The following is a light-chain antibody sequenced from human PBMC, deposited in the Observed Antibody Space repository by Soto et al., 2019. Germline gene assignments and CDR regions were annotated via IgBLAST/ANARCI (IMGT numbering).Light chain of an antibody. J-gene: IGLJ3*02. CDR1: SSNIGAGYD. CDR2: GNS. V-gene: IGLV1-40*01. Sequence: QSVLTQPPSVSGAPGQRVTISCTGSSSNIGAGYDVHWYQQLPGTAPKLLIYGNSNRPSGVPDRFSGSKSGTSASLAITGLHAADEPDYSCQSYDSSLSGRVFGGGTKLTVL. CDR3: QSYDSSLSGRV.